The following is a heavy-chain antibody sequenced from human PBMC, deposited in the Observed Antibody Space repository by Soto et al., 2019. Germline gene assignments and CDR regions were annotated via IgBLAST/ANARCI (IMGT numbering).Heavy chain of an antibody. CDR1: GGSISSYY. J-gene: IGHJ6*02. CDR3: ARHHFYCTGGSCYLQAYHYYGLDV. Sequence: SETLSLTCTVSGGSISSYYWSWIRQPPGKGLEWIGYIYYSGSTNYNPSLKSRVTISVDTSKNQFSLKLSSVTAADTAVYYCARHHFYCTGGSCYLQAYHYYGLDVWGQGTTVTVSS. D-gene: IGHD2-15*01. V-gene: IGHV4-59*08. CDR2: IYYSGST.